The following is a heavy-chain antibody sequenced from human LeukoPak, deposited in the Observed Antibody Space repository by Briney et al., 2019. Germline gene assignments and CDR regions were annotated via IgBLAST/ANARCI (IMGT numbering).Heavy chain of an antibody. CDR3: AKDGCDFWSGYHSHTPFDS. CDR2: ISGSGGST. J-gene: IGHJ4*02. D-gene: IGHD3-3*01. CDR1: GFTFSSYA. Sequence: GGSLRLSCAASGFTFSSYAMSWVRQAPGKGLEWVSAISGSGGSTYYADSVKGRFTISRDTSKNTLYLQMNSLRAEDTAVYYCAKDGCDFWSGYHSHTPFDSWGQGTLVTVSS. V-gene: IGHV3-23*01.